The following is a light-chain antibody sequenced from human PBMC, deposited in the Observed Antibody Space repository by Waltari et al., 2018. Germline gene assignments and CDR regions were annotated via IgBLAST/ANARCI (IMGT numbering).Light chain of an antibody. Sequence: DIVLTQSPDSLAVSLGERATSNCKSSQSVLYSSNNKKYLARYKQKPGQPPKLLIYWAYTRESGVPDRFSCSGSGTDFTLSISSLQAEDVAVYYCQQYYTSPYTFGQGTKLEIK. CDR3: QQYYTSPYT. CDR1: QSVLYSSNNKKY. V-gene: IGKV4-1*01. J-gene: IGKJ2*01. CDR2: WAY.